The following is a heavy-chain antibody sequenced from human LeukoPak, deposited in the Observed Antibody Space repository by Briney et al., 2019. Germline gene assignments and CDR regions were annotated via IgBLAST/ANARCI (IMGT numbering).Heavy chain of an antibody. J-gene: IGHJ3*02. CDR3: ARGLGIAVANYDAFDI. D-gene: IGHD6-19*01. V-gene: IGHV4-34*01. CDR2: INHSGST. CDR1: GGSFSGYY. Sequence: SETLSLTCAVYGGSFSGYYWGWIRQPPGKGLEWIGEINHSGSTNYNPSLKSRVTISVDTSKNQFSLKLSSVTAADTAVYYCARGLGIAVANYDAFDIWGQGTMVTVSS.